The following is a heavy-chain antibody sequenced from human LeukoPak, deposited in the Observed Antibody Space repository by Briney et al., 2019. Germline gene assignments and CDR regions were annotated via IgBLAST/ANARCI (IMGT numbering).Heavy chain of an antibody. CDR3: AKGDGMVGATQSAIDY. J-gene: IGHJ4*02. CDR1: GFTFDDYA. V-gene: IGHV3-9*01. CDR2: ISWNSGSI. Sequence: PGRSLRLSCAASGFTFDDYAMHWVRQAPRKGLEWVSGISWNSGSIGYADSVKGRFTISRDNAKNSLYLQMNSLRAEDTALYYCAKGDGMVGATQSAIDYWGQGTLVTVSS. D-gene: IGHD1-26*01.